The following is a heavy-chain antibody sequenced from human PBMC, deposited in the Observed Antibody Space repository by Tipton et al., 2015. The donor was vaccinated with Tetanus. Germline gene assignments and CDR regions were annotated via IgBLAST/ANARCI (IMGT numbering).Heavy chain of an antibody. J-gene: IGHJ2*01. CDR3: ARRLGPYTGDQIWYFDL. CDR1: GYNFSHHS. CDR2: VDPRDSQT. D-gene: IGHD7-27*01. V-gene: IGHV5-51*01. Sequence: QLVQSGAEVRKPGESLKISCQGSGYNFSHHSIGWVRQMPGRGLEWMGIVDPRDSQTTYGPSFQGQVTISADRSISTAYLQWSSLKASDTGIYYCARRLGPYTGDQIWYFDLWGRGTQVTVYS.